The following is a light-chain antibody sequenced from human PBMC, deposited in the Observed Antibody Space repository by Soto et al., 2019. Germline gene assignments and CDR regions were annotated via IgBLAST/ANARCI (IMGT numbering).Light chain of an antibody. V-gene: IGKV3-20*01. Sequence: IVMTQSPVTLSVSPGEIATLSCRASQSVSSNLAWYQQRPGQAPRLLIYGASSRATGIPDRFRASASGTDFTLTISRLEPEDFAVYFCQQYGGSPAITFGQGTRLEIK. CDR2: GAS. J-gene: IGKJ5*01. CDR1: QSVSSN. CDR3: QQYGGSPAIT.